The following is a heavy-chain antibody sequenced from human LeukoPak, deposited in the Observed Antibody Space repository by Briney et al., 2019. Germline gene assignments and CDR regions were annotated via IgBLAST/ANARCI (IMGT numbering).Heavy chain of an antibody. CDR1: GYTFTSYG. Sequence: ASVKVSCKASGYTFTSYGISWVRQAPGQGLEWMGWISAYNGNTNYAQKLQGRVTMTTDTSTSTAYMELRSLRSDDTAVYYCARVRSSSSWYSFDYWGQGTLVTVSS. CDR2: ISAYNGNT. CDR3: ARVRSSSSWYSFDY. V-gene: IGHV1-18*01. J-gene: IGHJ4*02. D-gene: IGHD6-13*01.